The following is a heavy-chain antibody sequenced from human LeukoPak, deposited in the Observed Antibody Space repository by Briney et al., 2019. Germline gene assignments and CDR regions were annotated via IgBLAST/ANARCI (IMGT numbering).Heavy chain of an antibody. V-gene: IGHV4-39*01. CDR3: ARGRRGYYYGSSGYYLDGMDV. J-gene: IGHJ6*02. CDR2: IYYSGST. CDR1: GFTVSNNY. Sequence: PGGSLRLSCAASGFTVSNNYMSWVRQPPGKGLEWIGSIYYSGSTYYNPSLKSRVTISVDTSKNQFSLKLSSVTAADTAVYYCARGRRGYYYGSSGYYLDGMDVWGQGTTVTVSS. D-gene: IGHD3-22*01.